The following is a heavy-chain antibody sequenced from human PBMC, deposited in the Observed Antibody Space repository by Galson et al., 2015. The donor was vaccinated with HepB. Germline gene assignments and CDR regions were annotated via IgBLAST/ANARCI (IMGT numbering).Heavy chain of an antibody. CDR3: ARVELEPRGWYYGMDV. CDR2: IWYDGSNK. J-gene: IGHJ6*02. CDR1: GFTFSSYG. D-gene: IGHD1-1*01. V-gene: IGHV3-33*01. Sequence: SLRLSCAASGFTFSSYGMHWVRQAPGKGLEWVAVIWYDGSNKYYADSVKGRFTISRDNSKNTLYLQMNSLRAEDTAVYYCARVELEPRGWYYGMDVWGQGTTVTVSS.